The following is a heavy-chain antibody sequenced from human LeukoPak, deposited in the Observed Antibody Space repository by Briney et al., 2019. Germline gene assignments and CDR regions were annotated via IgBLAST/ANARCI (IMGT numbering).Heavy chain of an antibody. V-gene: IGHV3-66*04. J-gene: IGHJ6*02. CDR3: ARHFGVVTKGVYYYYYGMDV. D-gene: IGHD3-3*01. CDR1: GFTVSSNY. Sequence: GGSLRLSCAASGFTVSSNYMSWVRQAPGKGLEWVSVIYSGGSTYYADSVEGRFTISRDNSKNTLYLQMNSLRAEDTAVYYCARHFGVVTKGVYYYYYGMDVWGQGTTVTVSS. CDR2: IYSGGST.